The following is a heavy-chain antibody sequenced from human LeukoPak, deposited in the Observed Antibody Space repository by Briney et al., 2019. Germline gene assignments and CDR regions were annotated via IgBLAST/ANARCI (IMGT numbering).Heavy chain of an antibody. J-gene: IGHJ6*03. Sequence: SETLSLTCAVYGGSFSGYYWSWIRQPPGKGLEWIGEINHSGSTNYNPSLKSRVTMSVDTSKNQFSLKLSSVTAADTAVYYCAKLDYGGKRGYYYYMDVWGKGTTVTVSS. D-gene: IGHD4-23*01. CDR3: AKLDYGGKRGYYYYMDV. V-gene: IGHV4-34*01. CDR1: GGSFSGYY. CDR2: INHSGST.